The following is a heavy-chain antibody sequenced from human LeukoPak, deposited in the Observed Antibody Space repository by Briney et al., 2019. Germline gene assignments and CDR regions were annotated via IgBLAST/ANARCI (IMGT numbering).Heavy chain of an antibody. CDR1: GGTFSSYA. CDR3: ARGHYDSSGYYYEGY. V-gene: IGHV1-2*02. J-gene: IGHJ4*02. D-gene: IGHD3-22*01. Sequence: ASVKVSCKASGGTFSSYAISWVRQAPGQGLEWMGWINPNSGGTNYAQKFQGRVTMTRDTSISTAYMELSRLRSDDTAVYYCARGHYDSSGYYYEGYWGQGTLVTVSS. CDR2: INPNSGGT.